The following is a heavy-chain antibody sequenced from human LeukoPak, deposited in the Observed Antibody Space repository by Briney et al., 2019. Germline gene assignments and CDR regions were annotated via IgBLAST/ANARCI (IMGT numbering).Heavy chain of an antibody. D-gene: IGHD5-18*01. CDR2: ISYDGSSK. CDR3: ARARSSYGYGDAFDI. CDR1: GFTFSNYG. V-gene: IGHV3-30*19. J-gene: IGHJ3*02. Sequence: PGGSLRLSCVASGFTFSNYGMHWVRQAPGKGLEWVAVISYDGSSKYYADSVKGRFTISRDNSKNTLYLQMNSLRAEDTAVYYCARARSSYGYGDAFDIWGQGTMVTVSS.